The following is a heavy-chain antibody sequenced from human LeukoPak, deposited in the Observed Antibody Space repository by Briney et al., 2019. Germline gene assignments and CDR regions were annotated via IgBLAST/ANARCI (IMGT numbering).Heavy chain of an antibody. Sequence: PSETLSLTCAVYGGSFNGYYWNWIRQPPGKGLEWIGEINHSGSTNYNPSLKSRVTMSVDTSKNQFSLKLSSVTAADTAVYYCAREERYSSGWTPVHWFDPWGQGTLVTVSS. CDR2: INHSGST. V-gene: IGHV4-34*01. J-gene: IGHJ5*02. CDR3: AREERYSSGWTPVHWFDP. CDR1: GGSFNGYY. D-gene: IGHD6-19*01.